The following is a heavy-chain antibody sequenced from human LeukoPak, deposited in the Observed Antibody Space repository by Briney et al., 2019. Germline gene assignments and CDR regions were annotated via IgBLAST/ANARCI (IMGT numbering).Heavy chain of an antibody. CDR2: IKQDGTKT. D-gene: IGHD1-14*01. CDR1: GFTFSNNW. Sequence: GGSLRLSCEASGFTFSNNWMTWARQAPGKGLEWVANIKQDGTKTYYVDSVKGRFTISRDNAKNSVYLQMNSLRAEDTAVYFCAKDNPLPLWGQGTLVSVSS. J-gene: IGHJ4*02. V-gene: IGHV3-7*04. CDR3: AKDNPLPL.